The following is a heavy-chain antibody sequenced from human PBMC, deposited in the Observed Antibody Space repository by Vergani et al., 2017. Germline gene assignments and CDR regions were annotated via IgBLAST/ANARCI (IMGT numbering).Heavy chain of an antibody. D-gene: IGHD3-9*01. V-gene: IGHV4-34*01. CDR1: GGSFSGYY. J-gene: IGHJ2*01. CDR2: INHSGRT. Sequence: QVQLQQWGAGLLKPSETLSLTCAVYGGSFSGYYWSWIRQPPGKGLEWIGEINHSGRTNYNPSLKSRVTISVDTSKNQFSLKLSSVTAADTAVYYWSRWNCDIWAGAYCYFDLWGRGTLVTVSS. CDR3: SRWNCDIWAGAYCYFDL.